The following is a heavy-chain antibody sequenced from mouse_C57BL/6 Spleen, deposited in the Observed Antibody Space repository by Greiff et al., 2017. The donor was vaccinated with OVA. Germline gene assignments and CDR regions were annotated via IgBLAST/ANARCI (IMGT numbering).Heavy chain of an antibody. CDR1: GYTFTDYY. J-gene: IGHJ1*03. CDR3: ARWGYGSSYGWYFDV. CDR2: IYPGSGNT. D-gene: IGHD1-1*01. Sequence: VKLMESGAELVRPGASVKLSCKASGYTFTDYYINWVKQRPGQGLEWIARIYPGSGNTYYNEKFKGKATLTAEKSSSTAYMQLSSLTSEDSAVYFCARWGYGSSYGWYFDVWGTGTTVTVSS. V-gene: IGHV1-76*01.